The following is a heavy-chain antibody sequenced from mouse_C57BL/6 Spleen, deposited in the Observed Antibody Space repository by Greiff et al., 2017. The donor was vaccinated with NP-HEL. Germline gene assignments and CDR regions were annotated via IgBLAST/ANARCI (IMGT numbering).Heavy chain of an antibody. V-gene: IGHV1-42*01. CDR2: INPSTGGT. D-gene: IGHD1-1*01. Sequence: EVQLQQSGPELVKPGASVKISCKASGYSFTGYYMNWVKQSPEKSLEWIGEINPSTGGTTYNQKFKAKATLTVDKSSSTAYMQLKSLTSEDSAVYYCGRGGFITTVVDYAMDYWGQGTSVTVSS. CDR3: GRGGFITTVVDYAMDY. CDR1: GYSFTGYY. J-gene: IGHJ4*01.